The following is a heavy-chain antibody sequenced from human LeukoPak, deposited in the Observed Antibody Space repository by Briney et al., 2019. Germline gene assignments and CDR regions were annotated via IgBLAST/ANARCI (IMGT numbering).Heavy chain of an antibody. CDR1: GFTLSSYV. D-gene: IGHD2-2*01. J-gene: IGHJ6*02. CDR2: IWYDGSNK. CDR3: ARDTGYCSSTSCQGYYGMEV. Sequence: GRALRPSCAAPGFTLSSYVLHRVRQAPGKGLEWVAVIWYDGSNKYYADSVKGRFTISRDNSKNTLYLQMNSLRAEDTAVYYCARDTGYCSSTSCQGYYGMEVWGQGTTVTVSS. V-gene: IGHV3-33*01.